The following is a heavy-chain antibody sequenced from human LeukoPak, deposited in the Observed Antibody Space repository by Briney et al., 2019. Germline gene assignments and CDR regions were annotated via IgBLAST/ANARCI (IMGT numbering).Heavy chain of an antibody. V-gene: IGHV3-13*01. Sequence: GGSLRLSCAASGFTFSSYDMHWVRQATGKGLEWVSAIGTAGDTYYPGSVKGRFTISRENAKNSLYLQMNSLRAGDTAAYYCARACGGDCFDAFDIWGQGTMVTVSS. CDR2: IGTAGDT. CDR3: ARACGGDCFDAFDI. D-gene: IGHD2-21*02. J-gene: IGHJ3*02. CDR1: GFTFSSYD.